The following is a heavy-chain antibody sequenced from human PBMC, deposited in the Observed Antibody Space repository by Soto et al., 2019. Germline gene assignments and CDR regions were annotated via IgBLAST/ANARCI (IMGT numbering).Heavy chain of an antibody. Sequence: VQLVQSGAEVKKPGSSVKVSCKASGGTFSSYAISWVRQAPGQGLEWMANIKQDGSEKYYVDSVKGRFTISRDNAKNSLYLQMNSLRAEDTAVYYCARGVYGDYVEYWGQGTLVTVSS. CDR1: GGTFSSYA. D-gene: IGHD4-17*01. J-gene: IGHJ4*02. CDR2: IKQDGSEK. CDR3: ARGVYGDYVEY. V-gene: IGHV3-7*05.